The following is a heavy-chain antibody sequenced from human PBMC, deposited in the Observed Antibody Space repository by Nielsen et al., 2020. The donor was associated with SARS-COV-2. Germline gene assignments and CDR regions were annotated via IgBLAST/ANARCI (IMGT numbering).Heavy chain of an antibody. Sequence: GSLRLSCTVSGGSISSYYWSWIRQPPGKGLEWIGYVSYSGRPTYNPSLKSRVTISLDPSKDQFSLHVYSVTAADTAVYYCARELSGARIKAAGRQSFYYYGMDVWGQGTAVTVSS. J-gene: IGHJ6*02. CDR2: VSYSGRP. D-gene: IGHD6-13*01. V-gene: IGHV4-59*01. CDR1: GGSISSYY. CDR3: ARELSGARIKAAGRQSFYYYGMDV.